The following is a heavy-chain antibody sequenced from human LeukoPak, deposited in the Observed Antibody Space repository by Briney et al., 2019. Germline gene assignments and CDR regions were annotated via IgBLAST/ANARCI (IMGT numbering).Heavy chain of an antibody. CDR3: ARGSPASV. Sequence: PGGSLRLSCAASAFTFSSYWMHWVRHAPGKGLVWVSRINADGRTTNYADSVKGRFTISRDNAENTLYLQMNSLRAEDTAVYYCARGSPASVWGQGALVTVSS. CDR2: INADGRTT. V-gene: IGHV3-74*01. D-gene: IGHD2-2*01. J-gene: IGHJ4*02. CDR1: AFTFSSYW.